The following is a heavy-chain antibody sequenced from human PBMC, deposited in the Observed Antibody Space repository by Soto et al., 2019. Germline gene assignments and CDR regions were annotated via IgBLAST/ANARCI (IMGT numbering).Heavy chain of an antibody. CDR2: IYYSERTSYNSGST. V-gene: IGHV4-39*01. CDR1: GDSMTSSSYY. Sequence: QLQLQESGPGLVKPSETLSLTCTVSGDSMTSSSYYWGWIRQPPGKGLEWIGSIYYSERTSYNSGSTYSSPSLKSRVTISGDTSKGQFSLKLSSVTAADTAVYYCARHTRNQFDPWGQGTLVTVSS. J-gene: IGHJ5*02. CDR3: ARHTRNQFDP.